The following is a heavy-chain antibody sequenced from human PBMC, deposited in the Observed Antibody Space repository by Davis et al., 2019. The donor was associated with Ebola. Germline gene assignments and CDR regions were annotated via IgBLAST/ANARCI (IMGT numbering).Heavy chain of an antibody. D-gene: IGHD4-17*01. V-gene: IGHV4-59*01. Sequence: MPSDTLSLTCTVSGGSISSYYWSWIRQPPGKGLEWIGYIYYSGSTNYNPSLKSRVTISVDTSKNQFSLKLSSVTAADTAVYYCARATYGDCFDYWGQGTLVTVFS. J-gene: IGHJ4*02. CDR3: ARATYGDCFDY. CDR2: IYYSGST. CDR1: GGSISSYY.